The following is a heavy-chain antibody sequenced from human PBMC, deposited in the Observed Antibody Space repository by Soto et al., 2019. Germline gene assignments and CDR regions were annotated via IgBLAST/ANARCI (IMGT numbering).Heavy chain of an antibody. CDR3: AREGFSCGSAGGSDI. V-gene: IGHV3-23*01. D-gene: IGHD2-15*01. J-gene: IGHJ3*02. Sequence: EVQLLESGGALVQPGGSLRLSCAASGFTFTNYPMTWVRQAPGKGLEWVSTVGGTSDITHYAESVRGRFTISRDNVEDTVHLEMNNLRADDTAVYFCAREGFSCGSAGGSDIWGQGTMVTVSS. CDR2: VGGTSDIT. CDR1: GFTFTNYP.